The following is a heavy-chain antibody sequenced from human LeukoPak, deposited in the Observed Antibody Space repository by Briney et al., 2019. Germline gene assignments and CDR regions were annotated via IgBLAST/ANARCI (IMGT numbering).Heavy chain of an antibody. Sequence: SETLSLTCIVSGGSISSYYWSWIRQPPGKGLEWIGYIYYSGSTNYNPSLKSRVTISVDTSKNQFSLKLSSVTAADTAVYYCARDPYSSSYYRAFDIWGQGTMVTVSS. J-gene: IGHJ3*02. CDR1: GGSISSYY. CDR2: IYYSGST. CDR3: ARDPYSSSYYRAFDI. V-gene: IGHV4-59*01. D-gene: IGHD6-13*01.